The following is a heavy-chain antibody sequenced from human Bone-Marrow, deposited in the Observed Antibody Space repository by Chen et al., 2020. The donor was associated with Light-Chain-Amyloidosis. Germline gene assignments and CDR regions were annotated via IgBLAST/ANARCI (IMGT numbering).Heavy chain of an antibody. CDR3: ARDMGVALEGYYHGVDV. CDR1: GVSINSGDYY. D-gene: IGHD3-3*01. V-gene: IGHV4-30-4*01. CDR2: IYSSGST. Sequence: QVQLQESGPGLVKPSQTLSPTCTVSGVSINSGDYYWSWIRHSPGKGLEWIGYIYSSGSTYYNPSLKSRVTMSLDTSKNQFSLKLTSLTAADTAVYYCARDMGVALEGYYHGVDVWGQGTTVTVSS. J-gene: IGHJ6*02.